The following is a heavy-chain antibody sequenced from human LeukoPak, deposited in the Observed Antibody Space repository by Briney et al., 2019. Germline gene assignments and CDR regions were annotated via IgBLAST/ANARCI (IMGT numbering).Heavy chain of an antibody. V-gene: IGHV3-48*01. Sequence: GGSLRLSCAASGFTFSNSSVNWVRQSPGKGLEWISYISFSNTTIYYADSVKGRFTISRDKAKDSLYLQMNSLRAEDTAVYYCASGGATSFDYWGQGTLATVSS. CDR3: ASGGATSFDY. D-gene: IGHD1-26*01. CDR2: ISFSNTTI. CDR1: GFTFSNSS. J-gene: IGHJ4*02.